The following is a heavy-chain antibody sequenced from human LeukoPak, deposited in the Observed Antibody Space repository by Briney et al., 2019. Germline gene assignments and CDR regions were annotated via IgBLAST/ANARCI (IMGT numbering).Heavy chain of an antibody. D-gene: IGHD2-15*01. J-gene: IGHJ5*02. V-gene: IGHV1-18*01. CDR3: ARVGNVAATPPVTFDP. Sequence: ASVKVSFKASGYTFTSYGISWVRQAPGQGLEWMGWISAYNGNTNYAQKLQGRVTMTTDTSTSTAYMELRSLRSDDTAVYYCARVGNVAATPPVTFDPWGQGTLVTVSS. CDR1: GYTFTSYG. CDR2: ISAYNGNT.